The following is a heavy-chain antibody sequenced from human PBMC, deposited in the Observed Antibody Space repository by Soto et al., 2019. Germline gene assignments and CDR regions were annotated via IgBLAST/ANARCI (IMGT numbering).Heavy chain of an antibody. J-gene: IGHJ6*03. CDR3: ARHRPYMDV. CDR2: IYYSGST. V-gene: IGHV4-39*01. CDR1: GGSISSSYY. Sequence: PSETLSLTCTVSGGSISSSYYWGWIRQPPGKGLEWIGSIYYSGSTYYNPSLKSRVTISVDTSKNQFSLKLSSVTAADTAVYYCARHRPYMDVWGKGTTVTVSS.